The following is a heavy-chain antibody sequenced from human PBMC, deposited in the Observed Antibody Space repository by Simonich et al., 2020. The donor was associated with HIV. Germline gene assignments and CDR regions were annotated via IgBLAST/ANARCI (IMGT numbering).Heavy chain of an antibody. V-gene: IGHV4-39*01. Sequence: QLQLQESGPGLVKPSETLSLTCPVSGGSFSGSSYYWGWIRQSPGKGMDGIGTYFYSWITYYNSSPKSRGTISVDTSKNQFSLKFSSVTAADTAVYYCARSSWENYFYMDVWGIGTTVTVAS. D-gene: IGHD1-26*01. CDR1: GGSFSGSSYY. CDR2: YFYSWIT. J-gene: IGHJ6*03. CDR3: ARSSWENYFYMDV.